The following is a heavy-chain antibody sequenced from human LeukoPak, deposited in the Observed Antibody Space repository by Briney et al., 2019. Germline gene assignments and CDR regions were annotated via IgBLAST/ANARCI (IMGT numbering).Heavy chain of an antibody. V-gene: IGHV4-59*08. Sequence: SETLSLTCTVSGGSISSYYWSWLRQPPGKGLDWIGYIYYSGSTNYNPSLKSRVTISVDTSKNQFSLKLSSVTAADTAVYYCARGITIFGVVIQYWFDPWGQGTLVTVSS. CDR3: ARGITIFGVVIQYWFDP. CDR1: GGSISSYY. D-gene: IGHD3-3*01. CDR2: IYYSGST. J-gene: IGHJ5*02.